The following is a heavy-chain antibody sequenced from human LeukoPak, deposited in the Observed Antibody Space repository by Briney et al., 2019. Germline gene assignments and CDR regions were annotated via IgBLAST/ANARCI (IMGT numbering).Heavy chain of an antibody. CDR1: GSTFSTYA. D-gene: IGHD6-13*01. CDR3: AKEARYSSSWYSFFDY. V-gene: IGHV3-23*01. CDR2: ISGSGGST. J-gene: IGHJ4*02. Sequence: PGGSLRLSCAASGSTFSTYAMSWVLQAPGKGLEWVSAISGSGGSTDYADSVKGRFTISRDKSKNTLYLQMSSLRAEDTAVYYCAKEARYSSSWYSFFDYWGQGTLVTVSS.